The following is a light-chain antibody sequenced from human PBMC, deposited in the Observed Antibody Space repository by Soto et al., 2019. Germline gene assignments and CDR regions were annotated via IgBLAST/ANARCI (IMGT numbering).Light chain of an antibody. CDR2: GAS. CDR3: QQYVSSQLT. V-gene: IGKV3-20*01. CDR1: QSVSSSY. J-gene: IGKJ4*01. Sequence: EIVWTQSPGTLSLSPGERATLSCRASQSVSSSYLAWYQQKPGQAPRILIYGASRRATGIPDRFSGSGSGTDFTLTISRLEPEDFEVYYCQQYVSSQLTFGGGTKVEIK.